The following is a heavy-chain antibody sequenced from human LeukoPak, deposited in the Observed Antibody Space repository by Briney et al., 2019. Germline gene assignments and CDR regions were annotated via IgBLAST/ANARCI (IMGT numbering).Heavy chain of an antibody. CDR3: ARDWDYDILTGYYIEPGAFDI. Sequence: SETLSLTCTVSGGSISSYYWSWIRQPAGKGLEWIGRIYTSGSTNYNPSLKSRVTMSVDTSKNQFSLKLSSVTAADTAVYYCARDWDYDILTGYYIEPGAFDIWGQGTMVTVSS. D-gene: IGHD3-9*01. CDR2: IYTSGST. J-gene: IGHJ3*02. V-gene: IGHV4-4*07. CDR1: GGSISSYY.